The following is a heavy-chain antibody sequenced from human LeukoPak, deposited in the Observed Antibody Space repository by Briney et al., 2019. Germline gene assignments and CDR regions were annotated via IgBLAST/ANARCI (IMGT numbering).Heavy chain of an antibody. CDR3: ARLVGATAYYYYGMDV. V-gene: IGHV3-48*04. CDR2: ISGSSSTI. D-gene: IGHD1-26*01. Sequence: GGSLRLSCAASGFTFSSYWMSWVRQAPGKGLEWVSYISGSSSTIYYADSVKGRFTISRDNAKNSLYLQMNSLRAEDTAVYYCARLVGATAYYYYGMDVWGQGTTVTVSS. J-gene: IGHJ6*02. CDR1: GFTFSSYW.